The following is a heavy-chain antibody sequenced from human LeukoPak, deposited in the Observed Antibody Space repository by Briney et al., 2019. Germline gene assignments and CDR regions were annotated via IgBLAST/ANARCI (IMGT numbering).Heavy chain of an antibody. CDR2: ISGSGGAT. Sequence: PGGSLRLSCAASGFTFSSYPMNWVRQAPGKGLEWVSVISGSGGATFYGDSVQGRFTISRDNSRDTLYLQMSSLRAEDTAVYYCGKYLQPAVGANDYWGQGTLVTVSS. CDR3: GKYLQPAVGANDY. CDR1: GFTFSSYP. D-gene: IGHD1-26*01. J-gene: IGHJ4*02. V-gene: IGHV3-23*01.